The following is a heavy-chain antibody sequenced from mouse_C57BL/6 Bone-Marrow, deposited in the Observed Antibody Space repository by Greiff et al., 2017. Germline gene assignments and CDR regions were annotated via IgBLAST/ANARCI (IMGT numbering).Heavy chain of an antibody. CDR2: IYPRSGNT. V-gene: IGHV1-81*01. J-gene: IGHJ1*03. CDR1: GYTFTSYG. CDR3: ARSPYDYDGYFDV. D-gene: IGHD2-4*01. Sequence: QVQLKESGAELARPGASVKLSCKASGYTFTSYGISWVKQRTGQGLEWIGEIYPRSGNTYYNEKFKGKATLTADKSSSTAYMELRSLTSEDSAVYVCARSPYDYDGYFDVWGTGTTVTVSS.